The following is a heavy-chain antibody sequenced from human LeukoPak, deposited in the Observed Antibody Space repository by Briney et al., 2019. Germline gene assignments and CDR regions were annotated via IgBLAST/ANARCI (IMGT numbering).Heavy chain of an antibody. Sequence: PGGSLRLSCVAPGFTFSNYAMSCVRQAPGKGLEWVSTISGSGANTYYADSVKGRFTISRDNSKNTLSLQMNSLRAEDTAVYYCARLFRYCSGGTCYTDRGYFFDYWGQGTLVTVSS. CDR1: GFTFSNYA. CDR3: ARLFRYCSGGTCYTDRGYFFDY. J-gene: IGHJ4*02. D-gene: IGHD2-15*01. V-gene: IGHV3-23*01. CDR2: ISGSGANT.